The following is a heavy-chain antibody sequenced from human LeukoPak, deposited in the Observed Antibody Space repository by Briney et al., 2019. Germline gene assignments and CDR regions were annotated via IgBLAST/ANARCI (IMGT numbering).Heavy chain of an antibody. J-gene: IGHJ4*02. D-gene: IGHD6-13*01. CDR1: GGSISSSSYY. V-gene: IGHV4-39*07. CDR3: ARVLTIGQQLANFDF. CDR2: IYYSGST. Sequence: SETLSLTCTVSGGSISSSSYYWGWIRQPPGKGLEWIGSIYYSGSTYYNPSLKSRVTISVDTSKNQFSLKLSSVTAADAAVYYCARVLTIGQQLANFDFWGQGTLVTVSS.